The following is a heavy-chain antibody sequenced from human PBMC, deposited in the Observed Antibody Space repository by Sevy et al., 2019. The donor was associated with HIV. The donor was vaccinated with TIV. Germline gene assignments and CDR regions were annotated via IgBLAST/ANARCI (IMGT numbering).Heavy chain of an antibody. Sequence: GGSLRLSCAASGITFSNYAMNWVRQAPGKGLEWVSAISGSGGTIYYADSVKGRFTISRDNSKKTLYLQMSTLRAEDTALYYCARGLKYYFDSSGYSGDAFDIWGQGTVVTVSS. V-gene: IGHV3-23*01. CDR1: GITFSNYA. CDR3: ARGLKYYFDSSGYSGDAFDI. J-gene: IGHJ3*02. D-gene: IGHD3-22*01. CDR2: ISGSGGTI.